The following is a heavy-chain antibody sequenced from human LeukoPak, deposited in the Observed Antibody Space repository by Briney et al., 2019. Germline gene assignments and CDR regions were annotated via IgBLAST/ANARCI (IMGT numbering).Heavy chain of an antibody. CDR3: AKSTTKAHYYDSSGYPY. CDR1: GFTFSSYA. V-gene: IGHV3-23*01. CDR2: ISGSGGSI. Sequence: AGSLRLSCAASGFTFSSYAMSWVRQAPGKGLEWVSAISGSGGSIYYADSVKGRFTISRDNSKNTLCLQMNSLRAEDTAVYYCAKSTTKAHYYDSSGYPYWGQGTRVTVSS. J-gene: IGHJ4*02. D-gene: IGHD3-22*01.